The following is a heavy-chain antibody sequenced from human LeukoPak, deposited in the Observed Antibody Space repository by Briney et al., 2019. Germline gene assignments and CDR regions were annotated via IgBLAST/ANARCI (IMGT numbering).Heavy chain of an antibody. CDR2: ISSSGSTI. D-gene: IGHD3-10*02. CDR1: GFTFSSYA. CDR3: AELGITMIGGV. J-gene: IGHJ6*04. V-gene: IGHV3-48*03. Sequence: GGSLRLSCAASGFTFSSYAMNWVRQASGKGLEWVSYISSSGSTIYYADSVKGRFTISRDNAKNSLYLQMNSLRAEDTAVYYCAELGITMIGGVWGKGTTVTISS.